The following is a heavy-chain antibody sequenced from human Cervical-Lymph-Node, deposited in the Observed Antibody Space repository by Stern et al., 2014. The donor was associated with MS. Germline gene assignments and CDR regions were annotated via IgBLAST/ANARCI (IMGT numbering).Heavy chain of an antibody. CDR3: ARVRLQWPTDAFEI. CDR1: GGSISSGDYY. J-gene: IGHJ3*02. D-gene: IGHD4-11*01. CDR2: IYHSGSS. Sequence: QVQLQESGPGLVKTSQTLSLTCTVSGGSISSGDYYWSWIRQHPGKSLEWIGYIYHSGSSYYNPSLKSRATMSVDTFKDQFSLRLSSVTAADTAVYYCARVRLQWPTDAFEIWGQGTMVTVSS. V-gene: IGHV4-31*03.